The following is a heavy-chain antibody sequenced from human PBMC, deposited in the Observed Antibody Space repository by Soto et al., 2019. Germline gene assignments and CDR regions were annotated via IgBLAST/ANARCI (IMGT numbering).Heavy chain of an antibody. CDR3: AREYYYYGMDV. J-gene: IGHJ6*02. CDR2: INAGNGNT. Sequence: ASVKVSCKASGYTFTSYAMHWVRQAPGQRLEWMGWINAGNGNTKYSQKFQGRATITRDTSAGTAYMELSSLRSEDTAVYYCAREYYYYGMDVWGQGTTVTVSS. V-gene: IGHV1-3*01. CDR1: GYTFTSYA.